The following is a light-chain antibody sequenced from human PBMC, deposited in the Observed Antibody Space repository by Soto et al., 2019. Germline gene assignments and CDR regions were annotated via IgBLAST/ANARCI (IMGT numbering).Light chain of an antibody. CDR2: GAS. V-gene: IGKV3-20*01. Sequence: LTQSTSAVSLNTGESATLSCRASQSVSSSYLAWYQQKPGQAPRLLIYGASNRATGIPDRFSGSGSGTDFTLTIIGLEPDDFAVYYCQQYGSSGTFGQGTKVDIK. CDR3: QQYGSSGT. J-gene: IGKJ1*01. CDR1: QSVSSSY.